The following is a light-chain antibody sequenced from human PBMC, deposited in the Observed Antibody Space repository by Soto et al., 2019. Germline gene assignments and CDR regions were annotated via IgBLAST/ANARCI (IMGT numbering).Light chain of an antibody. V-gene: IGKV3-11*01. CDR1: QSVSRS. CDR2: DAS. Sequence: EIALTQSPTTLSLSPGDRATLSCRASQSVSRSLTWYQHKPGQAPRLLIYDASTRATGIPPRFSGSGSGTDFTLTISSLEPEDFAVYYCQQRSNSFGGGTKVDI. CDR3: QQRSNS. J-gene: IGKJ4*01.